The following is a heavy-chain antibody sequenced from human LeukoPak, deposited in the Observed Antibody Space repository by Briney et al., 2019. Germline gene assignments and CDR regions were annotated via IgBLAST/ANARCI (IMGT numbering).Heavy chain of an antibody. Sequence: GGSLRLSCAASGFTFTNYGMHWVRQAPGKGLEWVAVISYDGSNKYYADSVKGRFTISRDNSTNTLYLQMNSLRAEDTAVYYCAIEDLAGFSFDYWGQGTLLTVSS. CDR2: ISYDGSNK. CDR1: GFTFTNYG. CDR3: AIEDLAGFSFDY. J-gene: IGHJ4*02. D-gene: IGHD3/OR15-3a*01. V-gene: IGHV3-30*03.